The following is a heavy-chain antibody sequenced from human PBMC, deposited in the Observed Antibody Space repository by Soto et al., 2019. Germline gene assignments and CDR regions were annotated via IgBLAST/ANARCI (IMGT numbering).Heavy chain of an antibody. Sequence: QVQLVESGGGVVQPGRSLRLSCAASGFTFSSYAMHWVRQAPGKGLEWVAVISYDGSNKYYADSVKGRFTISRDNSKNTLYLQMNSLRAEDTAVYYCARVRIAVAGTGSEMFDYWGQGTLVTVSS. D-gene: IGHD6-19*01. J-gene: IGHJ4*02. CDR1: GFTFSSYA. CDR2: ISYDGSNK. V-gene: IGHV3-30-3*01. CDR3: ARVRIAVAGTGSEMFDY.